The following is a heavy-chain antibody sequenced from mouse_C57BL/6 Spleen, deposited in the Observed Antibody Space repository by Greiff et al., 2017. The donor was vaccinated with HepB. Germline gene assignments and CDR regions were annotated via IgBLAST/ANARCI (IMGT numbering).Heavy chain of an antibody. CDR3: ARGYDFQGGGFDY. CDR1: GYTFTSYW. V-gene: IGHV1-69*01. D-gene: IGHD2-4*01. J-gene: IGHJ2*01. CDR2: IDPSDSYT. Sequence: VQLQQPGAELVMPGASVKLSCKASGYTFTSYWMHWVKQRPGQGLEWIGEIDPSDSYTNYNQKFKGKSTLTVDKSSSTAYMQLSSLTSEDSAVYYCARGYDFQGGGFDYWGQGTTLTVSS.